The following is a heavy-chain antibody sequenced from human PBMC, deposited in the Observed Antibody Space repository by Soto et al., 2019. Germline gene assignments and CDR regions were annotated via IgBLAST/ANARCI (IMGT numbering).Heavy chain of an antibody. CDR2: IIPLFGTT. V-gene: IGHV1-69*13. CDR1: GGTFNNYA. Sequence: SVKVSCKAPGGTFNNYAISRVRQPPGQGLEWMGGIIPLFGTTNYAQKFQGRVTITADESTSTAYMELSSLRSEDTAVYYCARERSGYDLGGHDYWGQGTLVTVSS. CDR3: ARERSGYDLGGHDY. D-gene: IGHD5-12*01. J-gene: IGHJ4*02.